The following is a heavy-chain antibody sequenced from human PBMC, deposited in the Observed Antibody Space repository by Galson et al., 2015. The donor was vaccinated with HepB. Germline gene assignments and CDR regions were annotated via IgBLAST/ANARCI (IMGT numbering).Heavy chain of an antibody. CDR2: TYYRSKWYN. Sequence: CAISGDSVSSNSAAWNWIRQSSSRGLEWLGRTYYRSKWYNEYAVSVKSRIDINPDTSKNQFSLRLDSMTPEDTAIYYCATRYYDSWGQGTLVTVSS. V-gene: IGHV6-1*01. CDR3: ATRYYDS. J-gene: IGHJ4*02. CDR1: GDSVSSNSAA.